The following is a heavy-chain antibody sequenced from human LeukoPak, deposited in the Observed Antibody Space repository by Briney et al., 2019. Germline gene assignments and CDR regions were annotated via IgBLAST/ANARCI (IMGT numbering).Heavy chain of an antibody. J-gene: IGHJ3*02. CDR3: ARDHSSGWYAADAFDI. Sequence: GGSLRLSCAASGFTFSSYAMSWVRQAPGKGLEWVSAISGSGGSTYYADSVKGRFTISRDNSKNTLYLQMNSLRAEDTAVYYCARDHSSGWYAADAFDIWGQGTMVTVSS. CDR1: GFTFSSYA. V-gene: IGHV3-23*01. CDR2: ISGSGGST. D-gene: IGHD6-19*01.